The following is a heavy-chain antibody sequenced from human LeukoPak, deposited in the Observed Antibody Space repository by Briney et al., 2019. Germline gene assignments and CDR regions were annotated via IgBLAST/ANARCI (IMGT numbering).Heavy chain of an antibody. Sequence: GGSLRLSCAASAVTLSSYEMKCVSQAAGQRLEWVSYISSSGSTIYYADSVKGRFTISRDNAKNSLYLQMNSLRAEDTAVYYCARNGEGHDYWGQGTLVTVSS. J-gene: IGHJ4*02. V-gene: IGHV3-48*03. CDR1: AVTLSSYE. D-gene: IGHD3-10*01. CDR2: ISSSGSTI. CDR3: ARNGEGHDY.